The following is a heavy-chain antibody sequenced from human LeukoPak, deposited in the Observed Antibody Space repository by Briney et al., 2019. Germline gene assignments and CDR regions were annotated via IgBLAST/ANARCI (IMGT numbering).Heavy chain of an antibody. Sequence: GGSLRLSCAASGFTFSSYEMNWVRQAPGKGREWVSYISTSGSTVYYADSVKGRFTISRDNAKNSLFLQMNSLRAEDTAVYYCLSVVVTTNYYFDYWGQGTLVTVSS. V-gene: IGHV3-48*03. J-gene: IGHJ4*02. CDR3: LSVVVTTNYYFDY. CDR2: ISTSGSTV. D-gene: IGHD2-21*02. CDR1: GFTFSSYE.